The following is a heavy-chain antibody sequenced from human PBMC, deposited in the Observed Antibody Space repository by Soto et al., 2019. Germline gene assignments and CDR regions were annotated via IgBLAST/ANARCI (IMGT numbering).Heavy chain of an antibody. Sequence: SETLPLTCTVSGGSISNYYWSWIRKPPGKGLEWIGYIYCSGVTNYNPSLKSRVTISVDTSKNQFSLKLSSVTAADTSVYYCVRRYGSAFDIWGQGTMVTVS. D-gene: IGHD3-10*01. V-gene: IGHV4-59*01. CDR2: IYCSGVT. CDR1: GGSISNYY. CDR3: VRRYGSAFDI. J-gene: IGHJ3*02.